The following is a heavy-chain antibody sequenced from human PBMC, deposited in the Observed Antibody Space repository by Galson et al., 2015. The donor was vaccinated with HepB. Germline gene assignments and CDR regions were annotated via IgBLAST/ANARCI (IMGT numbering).Heavy chain of an antibody. CDR2: IKDRGDGGTT. CDR1: GFTFRNAW. Sequence: PLRLSCAASGFTFRNAWMTWVRQAPGKGLEWVGRIKDRGDGGTTANAAPVKDRFTISRDDSKDTLYLQMNSLKTEDTGVYYCATLYYYDSSGPARRRDYFDYWGQGTLVTVSS. V-gene: IGHV3-15*01. D-gene: IGHD3-22*01. CDR3: ATLYYYDSSGPARRRDYFDY. J-gene: IGHJ4*02.